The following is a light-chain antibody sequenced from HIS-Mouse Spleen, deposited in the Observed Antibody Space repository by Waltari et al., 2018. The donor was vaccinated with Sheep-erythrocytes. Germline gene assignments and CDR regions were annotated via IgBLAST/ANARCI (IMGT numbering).Light chain of an antibody. V-gene: IGKV1-33*01. CDR1: QDISNY. J-gene: IGKJ4*01. CDR3: QQYDNLPLT. Sequence: DIQMTQSPSSLSASVGDRVTITCQASQDISNYLNWYQQKQGKSPKLLIYDASNLETGAPSRFSGSGSGTEFTLTSSSLQPEDIATYYCQQYDNLPLTFGGGTKVEIK. CDR2: DAS.